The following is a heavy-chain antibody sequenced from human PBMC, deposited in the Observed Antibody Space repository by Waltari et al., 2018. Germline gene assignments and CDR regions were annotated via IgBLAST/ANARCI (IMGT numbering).Heavy chain of an antibody. CDR1: GGSCSGFY. J-gene: IGHJ5*02. CDR3: ARADRGPRYTSGSSATPDWGP. D-gene: IGHD1-26*01. CDR2: IKHSGST. V-gene: IGHV4-34*01. Sequence: QVQLQQWGAGRVKPSETLSLTCAGYGGSCSGFYWSWIRQSQGKGLEWIGEIKHSGSTNYNPSLKSRVTIALDTSRNQFSLKLSSVTAADTAVYYCARADRGPRYTSGSSATPDWGPWGQGTLVTVSS.